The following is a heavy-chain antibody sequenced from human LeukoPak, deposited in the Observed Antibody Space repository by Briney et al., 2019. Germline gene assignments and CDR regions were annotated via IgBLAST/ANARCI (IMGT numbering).Heavy chain of an antibody. CDR2: IKNDGSIT. J-gene: IGHJ4*02. CDR1: GFIFSGYW. V-gene: IGHV3-74*01. CDR3: AREGVVVSAAVDY. Sequence: GGSLRLSCAASGFIFSGYWMHWVRQAPGKGLVWLSRIKNDGSITSYADSVKGRFTISRDNAKNSLYLQMNSLRAEDTAVYYCAREGVVVSAAVDYWGQGTLVTVSS. D-gene: IGHD2-2*01.